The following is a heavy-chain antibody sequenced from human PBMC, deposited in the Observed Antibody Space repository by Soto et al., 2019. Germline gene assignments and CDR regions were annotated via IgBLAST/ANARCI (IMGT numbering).Heavy chain of an antibody. V-gene: IGHV3-33*01. CDR3: PREGAYGGDGEYYSYGMDV. CDR2: IWYDGSNK. D-gene: IGHD5-12*01. CDR1: GFTFSSYG. Sequence: QVQLVESGGGVVQPGRSLRLSCAASGFTFSSYGMHWVRQAPGKGLEWVAVIWYDGSNKYYADSVKGRFTISRDNSKNTLYLQMNSLRAEDTAVYYCPREGAYGGDGEYYSYGMDVWGQGTTVTVSS. J-gene: IGHJ6*02.